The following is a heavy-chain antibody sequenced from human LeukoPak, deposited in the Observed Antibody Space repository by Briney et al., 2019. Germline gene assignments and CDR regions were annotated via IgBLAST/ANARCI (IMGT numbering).Heavy chain of an antibody. D-gene: IGHD6-25*01. CDR3: ARGGFTNYYYYMDV. CDR2: INHSGST. V-gene: IGHV4-34*01. J-gene: IGHJ6*03. Sequence: PSETLSLTCAVYGGSFSSYYWSWIRQPPGKGLEWIGEINHSGSTNYNPSLKSRVTISVDTSKNQFSLKLSSVTAADTAVYYCARGGFTNYYYYMDVWGKGTTVTVSS. CDR1: GGSFSSYY.